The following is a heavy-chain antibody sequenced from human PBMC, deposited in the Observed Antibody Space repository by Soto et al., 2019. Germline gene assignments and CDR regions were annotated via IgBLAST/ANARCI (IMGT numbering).Heavy chain of an antibody. CDR1: GGSINSGDYY. Sequence: PSETLSLTCTLSGGSINSGDYYWTWVRQPPGKGLEWIGNIFHSESTYYTPSLQSRVTISLDTSKNHFSLKLSSVTPADTAVYYCARERYYGSGSYYNFYSGMDVWGQGTTVTVSS. J-gene: IGHJ6*02. D-gene: IGHD3-10*01. V-gene: IGHV4-30-4*01. CDR3: ARERYYGSGSYYNFYSGMDV. CDR2: IFHSEST.